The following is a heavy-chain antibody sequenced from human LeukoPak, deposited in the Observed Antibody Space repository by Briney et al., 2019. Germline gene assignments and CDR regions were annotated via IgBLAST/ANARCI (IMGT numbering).Heavy chain of an antibody. D-gene: IGHD2-15*01. CDR2: IYYSGST. V-gene: IGHV4-39*02. CDR3: ARGENVVAATRR. CDR1: GGSISSSSYY. J-gene: IGHJ4*02. Sequence: SETLSLTCTVSGGSISSSSYYWGWIRQPPGKGLEWIGSIYYSGSTYYNPSLKSRVTISVDRSKHHFSLRLSSVTAADTAVYYCARGENVVAATRRWGQGTLVTVSS.